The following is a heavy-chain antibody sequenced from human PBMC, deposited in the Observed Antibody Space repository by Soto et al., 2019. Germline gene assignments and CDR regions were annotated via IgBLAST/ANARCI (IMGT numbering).Heavy chain of an antibody. Sequence: ASVKVSCKASGYTFTGYGISWVRQAPGQGLEWMGWVSAYNGNTNYTQNLQGRVTMTTDTSTSTAYMELRSLRSDDTAVYYCARQRGSSGCPFYWGQGTLVTVSS. D-gene: IGHD6-19*01. V-gene: IGHV1-18*01. J-gene: IGHJ4*02. CDR1: GYTFTGYG. CDR2: VSAYNGNT. CDR3: ARQRGSSGCPFY.